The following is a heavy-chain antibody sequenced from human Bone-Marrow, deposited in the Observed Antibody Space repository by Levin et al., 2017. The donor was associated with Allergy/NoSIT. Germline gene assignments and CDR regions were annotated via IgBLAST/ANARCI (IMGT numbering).Heavy chain of an antibody. V-gene: IGHV3-23*01. CDR1: GFTFSSYA. CDR3: AKRGRGRIVVVTAFDY. D-gene: IGHD2-21*02. Sequence: GGSLRLSCAASGFTFSSYAMSWVRQAPGKGLEWVSAISGSGGSTYYADSVKGRFTISRDNSKNTLYLQMNSLRAEDTAVYYCAKRGRGRIVVVTAFDYWGQGTLVTVSS. J-gene: IGHJ4*02. CDR2: ISGSGGST.